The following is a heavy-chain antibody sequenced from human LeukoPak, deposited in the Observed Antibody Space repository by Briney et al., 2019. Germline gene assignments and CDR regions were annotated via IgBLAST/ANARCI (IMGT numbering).Heavy chain of an antibody. Sequence: ASVKVSCKASGYTFTSYGISWVRQAPGQGLEWMGWISAYNGNTNYAQKLQGRVTMTTDTSTSTAYMELRSLRSDDTAVYYCARDRGSGSYYPANWFDPWGQGTLITVSS. CDR3: ARDRGSGSYYPANWFDP. V-gene: IGHV1-18*01. D-gene: IGHD3-10*01. CDR1: GYTFTSYG. CDR2: ISAYNGNT. J-gene: IGHJ5*02.